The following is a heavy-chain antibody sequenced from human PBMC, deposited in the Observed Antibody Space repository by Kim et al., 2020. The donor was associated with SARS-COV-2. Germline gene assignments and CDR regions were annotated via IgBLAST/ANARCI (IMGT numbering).Heavy chain of an antibody. J-gene: IGHJ3*02. Sequence: GGSLRLSCAASGFTFDDYAMHWVRQAPGKGLEWVSGISWNSGSIGYADSVKGRFTISRDNAKNSLYLQMNSLRAEDTALYYCAKGYSSGWYDAFDIWGQGTMVTVSS. V-gene: IGHV3-9*01. CDR1: GFTFDDYA. D-gene: IGHD6-19*01. CDR3: AKGYSSGWYDAFDI. CDR2: ISWNSGSI.